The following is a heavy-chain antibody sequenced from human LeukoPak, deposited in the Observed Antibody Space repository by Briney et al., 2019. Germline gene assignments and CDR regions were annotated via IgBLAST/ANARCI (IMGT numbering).Heavy chain of an antibody. CDR1: GYTFTSYG. D-gene: IGHD5-18*01. V-gene: IGHV1-18*01. J-gene: IGHJ3*02. Sequence: GASVKVSCKASGYTFTSYGISWVRQAPGQGLEWMGWISAYNGNTNYAQKPQGRVTMTTDTSTSTAYMELRSLRSDDTAVYYCARDYTRGYSYGYDAFDIWGQGTMVTVSS. CDR2: ISAYNGNT. CDR3: ARDYTRGYSYGYDAFDI.